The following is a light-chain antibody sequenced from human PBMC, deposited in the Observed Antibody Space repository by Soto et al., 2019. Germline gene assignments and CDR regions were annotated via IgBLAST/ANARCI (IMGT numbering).Light chain of an antibody. V-gene: IGKV3-11*01. CDR3: QQRSNWPPLT. CDR2: EAS. CDR1: QSIDNY. Sequence: EIVLTQSPATLSLSPGERATLSCRASQSIDNYLAWYQQKPGQAPRLLIYEASKRVTVFPARISGSGSGTDFTLTISTLEPEDFAVYYCQQRSNWPPLTFGGGTKVEIK. J-gene: IGKJ4*01.